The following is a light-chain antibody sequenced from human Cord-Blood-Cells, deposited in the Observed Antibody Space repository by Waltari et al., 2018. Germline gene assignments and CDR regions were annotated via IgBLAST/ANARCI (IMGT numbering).Light chain of an antibody. CDR3: QQSYSTPLT. CDR2: AAS. V-gene: IGKV1-39*01. CDR1: QSISSY. Sequence: DIQMTQSPSSLSASVGDRVTITCRASQSISSYLNWYQQKTGKDPKLLIYAASSLQSGVPSRFSGSGSGTDFTLTISSLQPEDFATYYCQQSYSTPLTFGGGTKVEIK. J-gene: IGKJ4*01.